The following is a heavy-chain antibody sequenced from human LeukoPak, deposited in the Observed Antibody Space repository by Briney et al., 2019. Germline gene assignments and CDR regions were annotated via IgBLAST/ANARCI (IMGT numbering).Heavy chain of an antibody. CDR1: GYSFSHYW. J-gene: IGHJ4*02. V-gene: IGHV5-51*01. CDR2: IYPDDSDT. D-gene: IGHD6-19*01. CDR3: GRQVVRSSSGWKFGY. Sequence: GESLKISCTGSGYSFSHYWIGWVRQMPGKGLEWMGIIYPDDSDTTYSPSFQGHVTISADKSISTTYLQWDSLKASDTGMYYCGRQVVRSSSGWKFGYWGQGTLVTVPS.